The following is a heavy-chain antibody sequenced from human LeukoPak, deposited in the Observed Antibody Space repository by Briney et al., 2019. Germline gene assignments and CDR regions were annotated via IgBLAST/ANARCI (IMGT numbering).Heavy chain of an antibody. CDR3: ANQPPLYYYDSGVYFDY. D-gene: IGHD3-22*01. CDR1: GFTFSSYA. CDR2: ISGSGGST. Sequence: GGSLRLSCAASGFTFSSYAMSWVRQAPGKGLEWVSAISGSGGSTYYADSVKGRFTISRDNSKNTRYLQMNSLRAEDTAVYYCANQPPLYYYDSGVYFDYWGQGPLVTVS. V-gene: IGHV3-23*01. J-gene: IGHJ4*02.